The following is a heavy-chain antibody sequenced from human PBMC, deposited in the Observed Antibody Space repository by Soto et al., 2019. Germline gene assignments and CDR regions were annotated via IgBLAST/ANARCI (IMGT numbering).Heavy chain of an antibody. CDR1: GFTFDDYA. V-gene: IGHV3-9*01. CDR2: ISWNSGSI. Sequence: GGSLRLSCAASGFTFDDYAMHWVRQATGKGLEWVSGISWNSGSIGYADSVKGRFTISRDNAKNSLYLQMNSLRADDTALYYCAKVYCGGDCYSGFDYWGQGTLVTVSS. J-gene: IGHJ4*02. D-gene: IGHD2-21*02. CDR3: AKVYCGGDCYSGFDY.